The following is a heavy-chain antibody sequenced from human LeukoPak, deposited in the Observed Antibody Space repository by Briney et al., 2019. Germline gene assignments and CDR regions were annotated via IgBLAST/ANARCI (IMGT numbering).Heavy chain of an antibody. CDR3: AKQQTYESDY. D-gene: IGHD3-22*01. V-gene: IGHV3-23*01. CDR1: GFTFSSYA. J-gene: IGHJ4*02. CDR2: VSGNGGST. Sequence: GESLRLSCAASGFTFSSYAMSWVRQAPGKGLEWVSSVSGNGGSTYYADSVKGRFTISRDNSKNTLYLQMNSLRAEDTAVYYCAKQQTYESDYWGQGTLVTVSS.